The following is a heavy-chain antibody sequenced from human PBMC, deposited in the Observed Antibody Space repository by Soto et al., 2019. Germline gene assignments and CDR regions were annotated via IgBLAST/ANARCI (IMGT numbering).Heavy chain of an antibody. V-gene: IGHV3-23*01. D-gene: IGHD2-15*01. Sequence: GGSLRLSCAASGFTFSSYAMSWVRQAPGKGLEWVSAISGSGGSTYYADSVKGRFTISRDNSKNTLYLQMNSLRAEDTAVYYCAKDNCSGGSCYEFDYWGQGTLVTVSS. CDR1: GFTFSSYA. J-gene: IGHJ4*02. CDR3: AKDNCSGGSCYEFDY. CDR2: ISGSGGST.